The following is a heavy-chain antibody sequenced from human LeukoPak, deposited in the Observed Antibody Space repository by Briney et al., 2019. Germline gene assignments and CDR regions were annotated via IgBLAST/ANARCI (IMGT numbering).Heavy chain of an antibody. CDR2: IYYSGST. J-gene: IGHJ4*02. Sequence: SETLSLTCTVSGGSISSYYWNWIRQPPGKGLEWIGYIYYSGSTNYNPSLKSRVTISVDTSKNQFSLNLSSVTAADTAVYYCAGSYYSDSSGYYYLVYWGQGTLVTVSS. D-gene: IGHD3-22*01. CDR1: GGSISSYY. V-gene: IGHV4-59*01. CDR3: AGSYYSDSSGYYYLVY.